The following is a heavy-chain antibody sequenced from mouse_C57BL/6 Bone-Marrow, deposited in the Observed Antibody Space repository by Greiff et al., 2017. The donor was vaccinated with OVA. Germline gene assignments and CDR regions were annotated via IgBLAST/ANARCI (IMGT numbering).Heavy chain of an antibody. CDR3: ARGGVLRPFYD. CDR1: GFTFSSYG. J-gene: IGHJ3*01. D-gene: IGHD1-1*01. CDR2: ISSGGSYT. Sequence: EVMLVESGGDLVKPGGSLKLSCAASGFTFSSYGMSWVRQTPDKRLEWVATISSGGSYTYYPDSVKGRFTISRDNTKNTLYLQMSSLKSEDTAMYYCARGGVLRPFYDWGQGTLVTVSA. V-gene: IGHV5-6*01.